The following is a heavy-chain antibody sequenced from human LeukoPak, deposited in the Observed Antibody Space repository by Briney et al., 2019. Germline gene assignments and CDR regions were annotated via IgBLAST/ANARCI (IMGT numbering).Heavy chain of an antibody. J-gene: IGHJ4*02. D-gene: IGHD2-21*02. Sequence: SGTLSLTCAVSGGSISSSYWWTWVRRPPGKGLEWIGEIYHSGSTNYNPSLKSRVTISVDKSKNHFSLNLSSVTAADTAVYYCAIDRCGGDCPLDYWGQGTLVTVSS. V-gene: IGHV4-4*02. CDR2: IYHSGST. CDR1: GGSISSSYW. CDR3: AIDRCGGDCPLDY.